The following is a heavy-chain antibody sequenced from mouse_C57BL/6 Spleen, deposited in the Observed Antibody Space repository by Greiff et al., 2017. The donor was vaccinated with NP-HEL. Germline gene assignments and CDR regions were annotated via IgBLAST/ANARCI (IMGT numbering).Heavy chain of an antibody. D-gene: IGHD1-3*01. CDR1: GYTFTSYW. J-gene: IGHJ4*01. Sequence: VQLQQPGAELVKPGASVKLSCKASGYTFTSYWMHWVKQRPGQGLEWIGMIHPNSGSTNYNEKFKSKATLTVDKSSSTAYMQLSSLTSEDSAVYYCARGTLYPDYYAMDYWGQGTSVTVSS. CDR3: ARGTLYPDYYAMDY. CDR2: IHPNSGST. V-gene: IGHV1-64*01.